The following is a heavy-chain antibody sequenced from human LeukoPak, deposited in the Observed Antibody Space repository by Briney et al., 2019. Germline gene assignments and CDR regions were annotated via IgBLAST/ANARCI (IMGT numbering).Heavy chain of an antibody. CDR1: GFTFNNYP. D-gene: IGHD1-26*01. CDR2: ITSDGERT. CDR3: VRVGSWDAYDI. J-gene: IGHJ3*02. Sequence: PGGSLRLSCAASGFTFNNYPMHWVRQAPGKEPEYVSAITSDGERTFYANSVKGRFTISRDNSKSTLYPQMGSLRPEDMAVYYCVRVGSWDAYDIWGQGTMVTVSS. V-gene: IGHV3-64*01.